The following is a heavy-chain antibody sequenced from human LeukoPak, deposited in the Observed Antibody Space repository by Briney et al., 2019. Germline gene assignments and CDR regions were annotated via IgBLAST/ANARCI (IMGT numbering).Heavy chain of an antibody. CDR3: ARSAGGRYYYGMDV. CDR1: GFTFSNYG. Sequence: PGGSLRLSCAASGFTFSNYGMNWVRQAPGKGLGWVSSISSSSSYMYYADSVKGRSTISRDNAKNSLYLQMNSLRAEDTAVYYCARSAGGRYYYGMDVWGQGTTVTVSS. D-gene: IGHD1-26*01. V-gene: IGHV3-21*01. J-gene: IGHJ6*02. CDR2: ISSSSSYM.